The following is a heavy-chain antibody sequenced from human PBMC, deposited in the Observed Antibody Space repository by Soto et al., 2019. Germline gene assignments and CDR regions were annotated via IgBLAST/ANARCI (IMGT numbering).Heavy chain of an antibody. J-gene: IGHJ6*02. D-gene: IGHD3-16*01. CDR2: ISWNSGRI. Sequence: EMQLVESGGGLVQPGMSLRLSCAASGFTFDDYAMYWVRQVPGKGLEWVSGISWNSGRIGYADSVKGRFTISRDNAKNXLXLXXNSLRPEDTALYYCKKARLWGGDGYNSYYYNAMDVWGQGTTVTVSS. V-gene: IGHV3-9*01. CDR1: GFTFDDYA. CDR3: KKARLWGGDGYNSYYYNAMDV.